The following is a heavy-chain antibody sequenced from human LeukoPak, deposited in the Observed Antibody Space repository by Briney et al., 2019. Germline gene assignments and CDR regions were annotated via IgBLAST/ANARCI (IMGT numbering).Heavy chain of an antibody. J-gene: IGHJ4*02. Sequence: SETLPLTCTVSGGSISSYYWSWVRQPPGKGLEWVGYIYYSGSTNYNPSLKIRVTISVDTSKNQFSLRLSSVTAADTAVYYCARVGDTMVRGVISWFDYWGQGTLVTVSS. CDR3: ARVGDTMVRGVISWFDY. CDR2: IYYSGST. V-gene: IGHV4-59*01. D-gene: IGHD3-10*01. CDR1: GGSISSYY.